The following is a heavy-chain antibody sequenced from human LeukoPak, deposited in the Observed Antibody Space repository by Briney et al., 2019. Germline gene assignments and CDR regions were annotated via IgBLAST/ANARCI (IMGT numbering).Heavy chain of an antibody. Sequence: SETLSLTCAVYGGSFSGYYWSWIRQVAGKGLEWIGRIYTSGSTNYNPSLKSRVTMSVDTSKNQFSLKLTSVTAADTAVYYCARSPYSSSWYPFAPWGQGTLVTVSS. CDR1: GGSFSGYY. CDR3: ARSPYSSSWYPFAP. J-gene: IGHJ5*02. CDR2: IYTSGST. D-gene: IGHD6-13*01. V-gene: IGHV4-59*10.